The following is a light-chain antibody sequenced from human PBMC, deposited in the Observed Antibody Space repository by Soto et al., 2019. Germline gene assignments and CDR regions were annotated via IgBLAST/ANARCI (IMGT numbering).Light chain of an antibody. CDR1: QSISSW. J-gene: IGKJ1*01. Sequence: DIQMTQSPSTLSASVGDRVTITCRASQSISSWLDWYQQKPGKAPKLLIDDASSLESGVPSRPSGSVSGTEFTLTISSLQPDDFATYYCQQYNSLWTFGQGTKVEIK. CDR3: QQYNSLWT. V-gene: IGKV1-5*01. CDR2: DAS.